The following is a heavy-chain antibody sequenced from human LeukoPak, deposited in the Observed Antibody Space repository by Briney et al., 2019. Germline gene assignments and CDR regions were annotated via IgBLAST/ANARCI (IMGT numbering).Heavy chain of an antibody. V-gene: IGHV3-7*01. Sequence: PGGALRLSCAASGFAFESYWMSWVRQAPGKGLEWVANIKQDGREKYYVDSVKGRVTISRDNAKNSLYLQMNRVRAEDTAVYYCARGSTGIRGQGTMVTVSS. CDR1: GFAFESYW. CDR3: ARGSTGI. J-gene: IGHJ3*02. D-gene: IGHD2-8*02. CDR2: IKQDGREK.